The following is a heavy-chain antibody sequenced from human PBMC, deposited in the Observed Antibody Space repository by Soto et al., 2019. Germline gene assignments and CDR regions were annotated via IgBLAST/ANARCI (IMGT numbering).Heavy chain of an antibody. V-gene: IGHV3-21*01. CDR2: ISSSSSYI. CDR1: GFTFSSYS. Sequence: EVQLVESGGGLVKPGGSLRLSCAASGFTFSSYSMNWVRQAPGKGLEWVSSISSSSSYIYYADSVKGRLTISRDNAKNSLYLQMNSLRAEDTAVYYCARDLYDSSGSDIWGQGTLVTVSS. D-gene: IGHD3-22*01. J-gene: IGHJ5*02. CDR3: ARDLYDSSGSDI.